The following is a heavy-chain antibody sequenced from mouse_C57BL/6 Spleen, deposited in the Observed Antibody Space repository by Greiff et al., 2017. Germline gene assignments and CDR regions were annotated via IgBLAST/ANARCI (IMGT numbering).Heavy chain of an antibody. Sequence: QVQLQQPGAELVMPGASVQLSCKASGYTFTSYWMHWVKQRPGQGLEWIGEIDPSDSYTNYNQKFKGKSTLTVDKSSSTAYMQLISLTSEDPAVYYCARWAYDYGGDAMDYWGQGTSVTVSS. D-gene: IGHD2-4*01. V-gene: IGHV1-69*01. J-gene: IGHJ4*01. CDR3: ARWAYDYGGDAMDY. CDR2: IDPSDSYT. CDR1: GYTFTSYW.